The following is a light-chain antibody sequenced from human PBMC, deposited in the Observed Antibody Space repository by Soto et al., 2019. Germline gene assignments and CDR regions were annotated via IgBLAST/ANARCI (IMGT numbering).Light chain of an antibody. Sequence: DIVLTQSPSTLSLSPGERATLSCRASQSVSSYLAWYQQKPGQAPRLLIYDASTRATGIPARFSGSGSGTDFTLTISSREPEDFAVSYCQQRSNRPPWTFGQGTKVEIK. J-gene: IGKJ1*01. CDR1: QSVSSY. CDR3: QQRSNRPPWT. V-gene: IGKV3-11*01. CDR2: DAS.